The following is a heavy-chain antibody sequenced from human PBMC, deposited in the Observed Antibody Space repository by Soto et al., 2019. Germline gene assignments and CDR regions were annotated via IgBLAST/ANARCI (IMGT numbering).Heavy chain of an antibody. D-gene: IGHD6-19*01. V-gene: IGHV3-23*01. CDR3: AKDAEYSSGWLQYYFDY. Sequence: GSLRLSCAASGFTFSSYAMSWVRQAPGKGLEWVSAISGSGGSTYYADSVKGRFTISRDNSKNTLYLQMNSLRAEDTAVYYCAKDAEYSSGWLQYYFDYWGQGTLVTVSS. CDR2: ISGSGGST. J-gene: IGHJ4*02. CDR1: GFTFSSYA.